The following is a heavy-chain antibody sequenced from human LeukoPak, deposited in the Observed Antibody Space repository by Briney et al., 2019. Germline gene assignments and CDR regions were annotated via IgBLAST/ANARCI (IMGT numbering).Heavy chain of an antibody. J-gene: IGHJ4*02. CDR1: GGTFSSYA. CDR2: IIPIFGTA. Sequence: SVKVSCKASGGTFSSYAISWVRQAPGQGLEWMGGIIPIFGTANYAQKFQGRVTITADKSTSTAYMELSSLRSEDTAVYYCARVGFSGYLHYFDYWGQGTLVTVSS. CDR3: ARVGFSGYLHYFDY. V-gene: IGHV1-69*06. D-gene: IGHD3-22*01.